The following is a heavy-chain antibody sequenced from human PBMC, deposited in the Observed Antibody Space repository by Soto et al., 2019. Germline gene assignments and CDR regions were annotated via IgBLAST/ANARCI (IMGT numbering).Heavy chain of an antibody. CDR1: GYTFSTHA. CDR3: ARALAYGDSKPTFFFYYMDV. J-gene: IGHJ6*03. Sequence: QVQLVQSGAELKNPGASVKVSCKSSGYTFSTHAMHWVRQAPGQRLEWMGLINAGNGHTRYSQKFQGRVTISRDTSASTAYMELSSLTSEDTAVYYCARALAYGDSKPTFFFYYMDVWGKGTTVTVSS. CDR2: INAGNGHT. D-gene: IGHD4-17*01. V-gene: IGHV1-3*01.